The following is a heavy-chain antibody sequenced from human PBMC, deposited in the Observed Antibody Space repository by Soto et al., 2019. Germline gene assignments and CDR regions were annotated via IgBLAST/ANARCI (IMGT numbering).Heavy chain of an antibody. Sequence: GGSLGLCCAASGSTFSIYARSGVRQGPGKGLEWVSGISYSGSSTYYADSLKGRFTISRDNSKNTLYLQMNSLRGEDTDIYYCAKCAGDTATSCYRGIDYWGRGTLVTVSS. CDR3: AKCAGDTATSCYRGIDY. V-gene: IGHV3-23*01. CDR2: ISYSGSST. J-gene: IGHJ4*02. D-gene: IGHD2-2*02. CDR1: GSTFSIYA.